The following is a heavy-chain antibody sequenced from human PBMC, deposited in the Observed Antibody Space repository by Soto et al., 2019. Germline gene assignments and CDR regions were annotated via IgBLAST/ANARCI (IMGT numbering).Heavy chain of an antibody. CDR3: ARDSTDYGGFDLDY. CDR1: GYNIFNYG. V-gene: IGHV1-18*01. Sequence: ASVKVSCKTSGYNIFNYGITWVRQAPGQGLEWMGWISCSNGDTTYALKFQGRVRMTTDPSTSTAYLNLWSLTSDDTAVYYCARDSTDYGGFDLDYWGQGTLVTVSS. J-gene: IGHJ4*02. CDR2: ISCSNGDT. D-gene: IGHD4-17*01.